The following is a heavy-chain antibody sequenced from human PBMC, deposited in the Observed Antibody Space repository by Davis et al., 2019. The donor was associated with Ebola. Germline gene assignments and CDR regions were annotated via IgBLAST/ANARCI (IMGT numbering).Heavy chain of an antibody. CDR1: GFTFSSYA. J-gene: IGHJ4*02. D-gene: IGHD2-15*01. V-gene: IGHV3-23*01. Sequence: GGSLRLSCAASGFTFSSYAMSWVRQAPGKGLEWVSAISGSGGSTYYADSVKGRFTISRDNSKNTLYLQMNSLRAEDTAVYYCARDRCSGGSCYSSYDYWGQGTLVTVSS. CDR3: ARDRCSGGSCYSSYDY. CDR2: ISGSGGST.